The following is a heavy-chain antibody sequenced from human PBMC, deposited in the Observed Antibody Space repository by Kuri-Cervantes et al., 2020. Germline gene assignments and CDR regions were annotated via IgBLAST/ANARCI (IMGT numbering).Heavy chain of an antibody. CDR1: GGSISSGSYY. CDR3: ARGGWPLYYFDY. J-gene: IGHJ4*02. Sequence: SETLSPTCSVSGGSISSGSYYWSWIRQSAGKGLEWIGRIYTNGVTDYNPSLKSRVTISVDTSNNQFSLKLSSVTAADTAVYYCARGGWPLYYFDYWGQGTLVTVSS. D-gene: IGHD5-24*01. V-gene: IGHV4-61*02. CDR2: IYTNGVT.